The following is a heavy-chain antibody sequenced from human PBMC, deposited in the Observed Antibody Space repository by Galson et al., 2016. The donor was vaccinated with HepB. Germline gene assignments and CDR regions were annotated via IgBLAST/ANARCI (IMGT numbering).Heavy chain of an antibody. V-gene: IGHV4-39*07. CDR2: VYYSGST. CDR3: ARAVWLPLSGMDV. Sequence: ETLSLTCSVSGGSISRSSDYWGWIRQPPGKGLEWIGTVYYSGSTYYNPSLNSRVTISVDTSKNQFSLKVSSVTAADTAVYYCARAVWLPLSGMDVWGQGTTVTVSS. CDR1: GGSISRSSDY. D-gene: IGHD3-10*01. J-gene: IGHJ6*02.